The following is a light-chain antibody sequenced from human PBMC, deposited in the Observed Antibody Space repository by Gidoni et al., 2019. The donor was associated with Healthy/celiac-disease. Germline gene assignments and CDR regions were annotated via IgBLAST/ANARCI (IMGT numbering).Light chain of an antibody. Sequence: IQRTRAPSSLSASVGDRVTITCRASQGISNYLAWYQQKPGKVPKLLIYAASTLQSGVPSRFSGSGSGTDFTLTISSLQPEDVATYYCQKYNSAPRTFGQGTKVEIK. CDR3: QKYNSAPRT. J-gene: IGKJ1*01. CDR1: QGISNY. V-gene: IGKV1-27*01. CDR2: AAS.